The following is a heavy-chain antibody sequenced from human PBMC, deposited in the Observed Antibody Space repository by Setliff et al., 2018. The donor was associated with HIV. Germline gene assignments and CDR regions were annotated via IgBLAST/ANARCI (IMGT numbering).Heavy chain of an antibody. CDR1: GASSSSHY. CDR3: ARHRDPPGSSWIYYYSYMDV. V-gene: IGHV4-59*08. CDR2: VYNSGTA. Sequence: PSETLSLTCTVSGASSSSHYWSWIRQPPGKAPEWIGYVYNSGTAKYNPSLKSRVTISVDTSKNQFSLKLSSVTAADRAVYYGARHRDPPGSSWIYYYSYMDVWGKGTTVTVSS. D-gene: IGHD6-13*01. J-gene: IGHJ6*03.